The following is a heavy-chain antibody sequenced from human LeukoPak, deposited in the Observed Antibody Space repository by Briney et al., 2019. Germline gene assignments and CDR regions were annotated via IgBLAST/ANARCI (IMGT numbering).Heavy chain of an antibody. V-gene: IGHV4-38-2*02. CDR2: IYHSGST. Sequence: KPSETPSLTCTVSGYSISSGYYWGWIRQPPGKGLEWIGRIYHSGSTYYNPSLKGLVSISVDTSKNEFSLKVTSVTTADTAMYYCATGRLNYGYLDYWGQGTLVTVSS. CDR3: ATGRLNYGYLDY. D-gene: IGHD3-10*01. CDR1: GYSISSGYY. J-gene: IGHJ4*02.